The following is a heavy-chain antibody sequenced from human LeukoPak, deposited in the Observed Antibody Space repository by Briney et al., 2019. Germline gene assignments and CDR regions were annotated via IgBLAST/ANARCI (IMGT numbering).Heavy chain of an antibody. D-gene: IGHD3-3*01. Sequence: SVTVSCKSSGYTFTGYYLHWVRQAPGQGLEWMGWINPNTGGTTYADKVQGRVTMTRDTSISTAHMELNRLRSDDTAMYFCARGYDFWSAHDAFDIWGQGTMVTVSS. J-gene: IGHJ3*02. CDR3: ARGYDFWSAHDAFDI. V-gene: IGHV1-2*02. CDR2: INPNTGGT. CDR1: GYTFTGYY.